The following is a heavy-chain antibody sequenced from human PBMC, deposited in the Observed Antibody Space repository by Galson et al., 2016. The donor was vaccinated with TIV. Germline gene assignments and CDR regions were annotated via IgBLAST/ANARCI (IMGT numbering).Heavy chain of an antibody. Sequence: SVKVSCKASGGTFSSNIINWIRQAPGQGLEWMGGIIPHVGIANYAQRLKGRVTITADKSTNTAYMELSSLKASDTAMYFCARHPLSRAFDIWGQGTVVTVSS. CDR2: IIPHVGIA. CDR1: GGTFSSNI. J-gene: IGHJ3*02. CDR3: ARHPLSRAFDI. V-gene: IGHV1-69*10.